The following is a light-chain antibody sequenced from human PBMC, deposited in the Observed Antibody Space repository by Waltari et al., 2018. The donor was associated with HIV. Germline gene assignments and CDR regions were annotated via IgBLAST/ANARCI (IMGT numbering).Light chain of an antibody. CDR3: QHYTSWPLT. CDR2: DAS. CDR1: QSVSSR. V-gene: IGKV3-15*01. J-gene: IGKJ4*01. Sequence: IGLTQSPATLSVSPGERATLSCRASQSVSSRLAWYHQKPGQPPRLLIYDASTRASGIPARFSGSGSGTDYTLTVSGLQSEDFGVYYCQHYTSWPLTFGGGTKVEIK.